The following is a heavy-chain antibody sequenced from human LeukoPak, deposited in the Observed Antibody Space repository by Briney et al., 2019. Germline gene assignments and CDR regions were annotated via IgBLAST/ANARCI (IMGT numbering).Heavy chain of an antibody. Sequence: GGSLRLSCAASGFTFSSYWMSWVRQAPGKGLEWVANIKQDGSEKYYVDSVKGRFTISRDNAKNSLYLQMNCLRAEDTAVYYCARDRGSYFVPDAFDIWGQGTMVTVSS. D-gene: IGHD1-26*01. V-gene: IGHV3-7*01. J-gene: IGHJ3*02. CDR1: GFTFSSYW. CDR2: IKQDGSEK. CDR3: ARDRGSYFVPDAFDI.